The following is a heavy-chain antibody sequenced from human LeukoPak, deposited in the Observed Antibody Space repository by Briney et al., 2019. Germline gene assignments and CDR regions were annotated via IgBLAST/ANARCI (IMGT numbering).Heavy chain of an antibody. Sequence: SETLSLTCAVYGASFSGYYWSWIRQPPGKGLEWIGEINHSGSTNYNPSLKSRVTISVDTSKNQFSLKLSSVTAADTAVYYCARRPLYGSGPRVDYWGQGTLVTVSS. D-gene: IGHD3-10*01. J-gene: IGHJ4*02. V-gene: IGHV4-34*01. CDR2: INHSGST. CDR1: GASFSGYY. CDR3: ARRPLYGSGPRVDY.